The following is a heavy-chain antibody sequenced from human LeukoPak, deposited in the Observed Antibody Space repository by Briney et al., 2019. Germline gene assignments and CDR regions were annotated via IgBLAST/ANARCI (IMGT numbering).Heavy chain of an antibody. D-gene: IGHD6-19*01. CDR2: ISYDGSNK. J-gene: IGHJ5*02. Sequence: GRSLRLSCAASGFTFSSYAMHWVRQAPGKGLEWVAVISYDGSNKYYADSVKGRFTISRDNSKNTLYLQMNSLRAEDTAVYYCARDHSSGWFCWFDPWGQGTLVTVSS. V-gene: IGHV3-30*04. CDR1: GFTFSSYA. CDR3: ARDHSSGWFCWFDP.